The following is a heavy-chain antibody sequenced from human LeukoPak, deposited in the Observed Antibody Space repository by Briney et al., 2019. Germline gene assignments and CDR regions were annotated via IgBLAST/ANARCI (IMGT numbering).Heavy chain of an antibody. V-gene: IGHV4-61*01. CDR1: GGSFSSSSYY. D-gene: IGHD5-24*01. Sequence: SETLSLTCTVSGGSFSSSSYYWSWIRQPPGKGLEWIGYIYYSGSTNYNPSLKSRVTISVDTSKNQFSLRLSSVTAADTAVFYCAREERSGYNRFDYWGQGTLVTVSS. CDR2: IYYSGST. J-gene: IGHJ4*02. CDR3: AREERSGYNRFDY.